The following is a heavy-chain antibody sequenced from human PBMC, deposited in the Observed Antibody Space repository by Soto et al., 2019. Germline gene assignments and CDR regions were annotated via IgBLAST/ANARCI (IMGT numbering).Heavy chain of an antibody. V-gene: IGHV3-30*18. D-gene: IGHD3-16*02. CDR2: ILNDGSYK. CDR1: GFTFSSYG. Sequence: QVQLVESGGGVVQPGRSLRLSCAASGFTFSSYGMHWVRQAPGKGLEWVAVILNDGSYKYYADSVKGRFTISKDNSKNTLFLQMNSLRAEDTARYYCAKDRIIMIRLGGVIADWGQGTLVTVSS. CDR3: AKDRIIMIRLGGVIAD. J-gene: IGHJ4*02.